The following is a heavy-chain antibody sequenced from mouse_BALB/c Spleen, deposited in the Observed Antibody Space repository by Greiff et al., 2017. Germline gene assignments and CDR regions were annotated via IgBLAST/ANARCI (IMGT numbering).Heavy chain of an antibody. CDR2: IWAGGST. Sequence: QVQLKESGPGLVAPSQSLSITCTVSGFSLTSYGVHWVRQPPGKGLEWLGVIWAGGSTNYNSALMSRLSISKDNSKSQVFLKMNSLQTDDTAMYYCARNGYDRDWYYDVWGAGTTVTVSS. CDR1: GFSLTSYG. CDR3: ARNGYDRDWYYDV. V-gene: IGHV2-9*02. J-gene: IGHJ1*01. D-gene: IGHD2-2*01.